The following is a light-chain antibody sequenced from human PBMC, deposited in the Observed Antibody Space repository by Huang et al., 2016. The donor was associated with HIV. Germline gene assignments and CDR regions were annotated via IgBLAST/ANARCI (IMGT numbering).Light chain of an antibody. CDR2: DAS. V-gene: IGKV3-11*01. CDR1: QSISNY. J-gene: IGKJ4*01. Sequence: EIVLTQSPATLSLSPGERVTLSCRASQSISNYLAWYKQKPGQAPRLLIYDASNRATGIPARFSGSGSVTDFTLTISSLESEDFAVYYCQQRSRTFGGGTKVEIK. CDR3: QQRSRT.